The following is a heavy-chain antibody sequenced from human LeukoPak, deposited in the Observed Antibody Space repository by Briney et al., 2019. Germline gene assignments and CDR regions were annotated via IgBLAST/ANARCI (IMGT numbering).Heavy chain of an antibody. J-gene: IGHJ4*02. D-gene: IGHD6-6*01. Sequence: GGSLRLSCAASEFTINDAWMSWVRQAPGKGLEWVGRIKSKTDGGKTEYAAPVKGRFTISRDDSKNTLYLQMNSLKTEDTAMYYCSSWGSTPGVSSDDYWGQGTLVTVSS. CDR3: SSWGSTPGVSSDDY. CDR1: EFTINDAW. V-gene: IGHV3-15*01. CDR2: IKSKTDGGKT.